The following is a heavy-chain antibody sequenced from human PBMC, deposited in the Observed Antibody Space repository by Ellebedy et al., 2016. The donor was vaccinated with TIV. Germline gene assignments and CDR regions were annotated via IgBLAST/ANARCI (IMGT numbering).Heavy chain of an antibody. V-gene: IGHV1-69*13. J-gene: IGHJ4*02. Sequence: SVKVSXKASGGTFSSYAISWVRQAPGQGLEWMGGIIPIFGTANYAQKFQGRVTITADESTSTAYMELRSLRSDDTAVYYCARDALMIEDYWGQGTLVTVSS. CDR1: GGTFSSYA. D-gene: IGHD3-22*01. CDR2: IIPIFGTA. CDR3: ARDALMIEDY.